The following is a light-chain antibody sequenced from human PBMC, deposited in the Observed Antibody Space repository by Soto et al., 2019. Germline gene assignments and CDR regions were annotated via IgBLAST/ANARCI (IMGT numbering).Light chain of an antibody. CDR2: KAF. CDR1: QSISSW. Sequence: DIQMTQSPSTLSASVGDRVTITCRASQSISSWLAWYQQKPGKAPKLLIYKAFSLESGVPSRFSGSGSGTEFTLTISSLQPDDFAAYYCQQYNIDWTFGQGTKVEIK. J-gene: IGKJ1*01. V-gene: IGKV1-5*03. CDR3: QQYNIDWT.